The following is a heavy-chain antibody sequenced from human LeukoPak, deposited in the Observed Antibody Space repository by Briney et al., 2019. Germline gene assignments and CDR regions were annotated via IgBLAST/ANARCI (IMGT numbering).Heavy chain of an antibody. D-gene: IGHD6-13*01. Sequence: SETLSLTCTVSGGSISSGSYYWSWIRQPAGKGLEWIGRIYTSGSTNYDPSLKSRVTISVDTSKNQFSLKLSSVTAADTAVYYCARIAAARGDAFDIWGQGTMVTVSS. J-gene: IGHJ3*02. CDR2: IYTSGST. CDR3: ARIAAARGDAFDI. V-gene: IGHV4-61*02. CDR1: GGSISSGSYY.